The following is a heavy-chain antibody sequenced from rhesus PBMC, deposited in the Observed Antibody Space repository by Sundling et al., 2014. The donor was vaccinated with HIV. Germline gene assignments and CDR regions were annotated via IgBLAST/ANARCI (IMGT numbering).Heavy chain of an antibody. V-gene: IGHV4-127*01. J-gene: IGHJ4*01. D-gene: IGHD2-2*01. CDR1: GYSVSSGYG. CDR2: ISGSSGST. Sequence: QVQLQESGPGLVKPSETLSLTCAVSGYSVSSGYGWSWIRQSPGKGLEWIGYISGSSGSTDYNPSLKSRVTISTDTSKNQFSLKLRSVTAADTAVYFCVGTGILATFDYWGQGVLVAVSS. CDR3: VGTGILATFDY.